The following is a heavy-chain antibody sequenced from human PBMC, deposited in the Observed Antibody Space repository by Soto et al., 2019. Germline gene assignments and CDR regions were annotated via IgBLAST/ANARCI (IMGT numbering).Heavy chain of an antibody. Sequence: GGSLRLSCAASGFTFSSYAMSWVRQAQGKGLEWVSAISGSGGSTYYADSVKGRFTISRDNSKNTLYLQMNSLRAEDTAVYYCAKAIGNYYGSGSANPYYYYYGMDVWGQGTTVTVSS. J-gene: IGHJ6*02. CDR3: AKAIGNYYGSGSANPYYYYYGMDV. D-gene: IGHD3-10*01. V-gene: IGHV3-23*01. CDR1: GFTFSSYA. CDR2: ISGSGGST.